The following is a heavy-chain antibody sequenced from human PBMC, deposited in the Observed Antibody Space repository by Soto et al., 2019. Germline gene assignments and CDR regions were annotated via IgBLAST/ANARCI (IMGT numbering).Heavy chain of an antibody. CDR2: INPSGGST. Sequence: ASVKVSCKASGYAFTSYYMHWVRQAPGQGLEWMGIINPSGGSTSYAQKFQGRVTMTRDKYTSTVYMELSSLRSEDTAVYYCARESSVAGTVYYYYYYGMDVWG. V-gene: IGHV1-46*01. D-gene: IGHD6-19*01. J-gene: IGHJ6*02. CDR3: ARESSVAGTVYYYYYYGMDV. CDR1: GYAFTSYY.